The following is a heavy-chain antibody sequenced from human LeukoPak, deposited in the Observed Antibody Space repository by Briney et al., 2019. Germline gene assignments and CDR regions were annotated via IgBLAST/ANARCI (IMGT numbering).Heavy chain of an antibody. D-gene: IGHD5-24*01. J-gene: IGHJ3*02. Sequence: SETLSLTCTVSGGSISSSSYYWGWIRQPPGKGLEWIGSIYYSGSTYYNPSPKSRVTISVDTSKNQFSLKLSSVTAADTAVYYCARLVTEMATIHDAFDIWGQGTMVTVSS. CDR3: ARLVTEMATIHDAFDI. CDR2: IYYSGST. V-gene: IGHV4-39*01. CDR1: GGSISSSSYY.